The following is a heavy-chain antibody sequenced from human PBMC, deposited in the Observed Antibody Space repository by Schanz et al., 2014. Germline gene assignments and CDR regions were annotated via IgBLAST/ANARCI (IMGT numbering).Heavy chain of an antibody. J-gene: IGHJ6*02. CDR2: ISYSGST. D-gene: IGHD3-16*01. CDR3: ARHGGIPYYPMDV. Sequence: QVQLQESGPGLVKPSQTLSLTCTVSGASISSGGYYWDWIRLLPGKGLEGIGYISYSGSTAFNPSLKSRLTMSVDTSKNQFSLRLSSVAAADTAVYYCARHGGIPYYPMDVWGQGTTVTVS. V-gene: IGHV4-31*03. CDR1: GASISSGGYY.